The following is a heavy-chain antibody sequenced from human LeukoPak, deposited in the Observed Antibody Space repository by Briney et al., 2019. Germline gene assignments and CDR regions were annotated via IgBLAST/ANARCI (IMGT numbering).Heavy chain of an antibody. D-gene: IGHD3-22*01. Sequence: SETLSPTCTVYGGSISSYYWSWIRQPPGKGLEWIGYIYYSGSTNYNPSLKSRVPISVDTSKNQFSLKLSSVTAADTAVYYCARGDDTDAFDIWGQGTMVTVSS. CDR2: IYYSGST. J-gene: IGHJ3*02. V-gene: IGHV4-59*01. CDR3: ARGDDTDAFDI. CDR1: GGSISSYY.